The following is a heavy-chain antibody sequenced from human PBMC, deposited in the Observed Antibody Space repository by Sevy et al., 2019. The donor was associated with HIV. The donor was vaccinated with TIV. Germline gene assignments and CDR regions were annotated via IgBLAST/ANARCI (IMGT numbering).Heavy chain of an antibody. D-gene: IGHD2-8*02. CDR1: GFTFSSYW. CDR2: TKQDGSEK. J-gene: IGHJ6*02. V-gene: IGHV3-7*03. CDR3: ARDWECTGGVCYFMDV. Sequence: GGSLRLSCAASGFTFSSYWMSWVRRAPGKGLEWVATTKQDGSEKYYVDSVKGRFTISGDNAKNSLYLQMNSLRAEDTAVYYCARDWECTGGVCYFMDVWGQGTTVTVSS.